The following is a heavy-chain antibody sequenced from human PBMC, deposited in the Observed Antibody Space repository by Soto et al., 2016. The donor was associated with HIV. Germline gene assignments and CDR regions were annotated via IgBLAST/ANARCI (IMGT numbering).Heavy chain of an antibody. J-gene: IGHJ4*02. CDR3: ARLPSGF. D-gene: IGHD3-10*01. CDR1: GGSFSGYF. CDR2: INHSGST. Sequence: QVQLQQWGAGLLKPSETLSLTCAVYGGSFSGYFWSWVRQPPGKGLEWIGEINHSGSTNYNPSLKSRVTISIDTSKNQFSLKLNSVTAADTAVYYCARLPSGFWGPGTLVTVSS. V-gene: IGHV4-34*01.